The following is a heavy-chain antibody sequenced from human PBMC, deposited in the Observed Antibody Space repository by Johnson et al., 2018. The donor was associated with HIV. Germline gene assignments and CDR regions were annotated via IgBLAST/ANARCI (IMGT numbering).Heavy chain of an antibody. D-gene: IGHD3-22*01. J-gene: IGHJ3*02. V-gene: IGHV3-20*04. CDR3: ARVRTGDSSGYHDAFDI. CDR2: INWNGDSP. Sequence: VQLVESGGGVVRPGGSLRLSCAASGFTFDDYGMSWVRQAPGKGLEWISGINWNGDSPGYADSVKGRFTISRDNAKNSLYLQMNSLRVEDTALYYCARVRTGDSSGYHDAFDIWDQGTMVTVSS. CDR1: GFTFDDYG.